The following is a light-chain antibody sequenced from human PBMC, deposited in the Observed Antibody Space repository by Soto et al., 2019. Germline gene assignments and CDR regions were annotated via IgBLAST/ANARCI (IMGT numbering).Light chain of an antibody. V-gene: IGKV3-20*01. J-gene: IGKJ2*01. CDR3: HQYTNSPYT. Sequence: EIVLTQSPGTLSLSPGERATLSCRASQSISDSYLAWYQQKPGQAPRLLIYRISTRAPGIPDRFSGSGSGTDFTLTINPLDPEDLAVYYCHQYTNSPYTFGQGTKLEIK. CDR1: QSISDSY. CDR2: RIS.